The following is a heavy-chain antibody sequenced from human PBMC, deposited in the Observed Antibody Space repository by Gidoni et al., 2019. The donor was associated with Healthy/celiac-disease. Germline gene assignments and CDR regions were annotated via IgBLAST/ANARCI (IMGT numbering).Heavy chain of an antibody. CDR2: INHSGST. J-gene: IGHJ3*02. CDR1: GGSFSGYY. D-gene: IGHD3-16*02. V-gene: IGHV4-34*01. CDR3: ARKGGGLGELSSSPDAFDI. Sequence: QVQLQQWGAGLLKPSETLSLTCAVYGGSFSGYYWSWIRQPPGKGLEWIGEINHSGSTNYNPSLKSRVTISVDTSKNQFSLKLSSVTAADTAVYYCARKGGGLGELSSSPDAFDIWGQGTMVTVSS.